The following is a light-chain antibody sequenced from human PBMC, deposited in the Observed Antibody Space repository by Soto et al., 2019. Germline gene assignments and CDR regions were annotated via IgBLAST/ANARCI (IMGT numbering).Light chain of an antibody. J-gene: IGKJ1*01. V-gene: IGKV3-15*01. Sequence: EIVMTQSPATLSVSPGERATLSCRASQSVSSNLAWYQQKPGQAPRLLIYGASTRATGIPARFSGSGSGTEFTLTISGLQSDDFAVYFCQQYGSSGTFGQGTKVDIK. CDR1: QSVSSN. CDR2: GAS. CDR3: QQYGSSGT.